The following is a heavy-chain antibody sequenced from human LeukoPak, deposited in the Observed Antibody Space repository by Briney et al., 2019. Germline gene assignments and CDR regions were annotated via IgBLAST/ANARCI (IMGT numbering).Heavy chain of an antibody. CDR1: GGSVNTYY. J-gene: IGHJ4*02. V-gene: IGHV4-4*07. D-gene: IGHD6-19*01. CDR2: ISITEGT. CDR3: ARLRRDINDWYADDC. Sequence: SETLSLTCSVSGGSVNTYYWSWIRQSAGKGLEWIGRISITEGTNYNPSLKRRGSMSVDASKNQVSLKLGSVTAADTAVYYCARLRRDINDWYADDCWGQGTLVTVSS.